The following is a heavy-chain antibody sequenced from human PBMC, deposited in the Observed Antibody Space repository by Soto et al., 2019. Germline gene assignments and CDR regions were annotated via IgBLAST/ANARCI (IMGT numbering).Heavy chain of an antibody. Sequence: QVQLAQSGAEVKKPGASVKVSCKASDYTFTNYGITWVRKAPGQGLEWMGWISAYNDNTNYAQNLQGRVTMTTDTSTSTSHMELRSLRSDDTAVYYCARVGSLGGSDDYYYGMDVWGQGTTVTVSS. CDR1: DYTFTNYG. J-gene: IGHJ6*02. V-gene: IGHV1-18*01. CDR2: ISAYNDNT. CDR3: ARVGSLGGSDDYYYGMDV. D-gene: IGHD3-10*01.